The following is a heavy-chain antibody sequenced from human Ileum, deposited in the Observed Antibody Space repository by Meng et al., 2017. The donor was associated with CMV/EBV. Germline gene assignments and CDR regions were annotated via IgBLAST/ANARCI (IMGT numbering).Heavy chain of an antibody. V-gene: IGHV3-20*04. CDR1: GFTFVHYG. CDR2: ITWNGGST. J-gene: IGHJ6*02. CDR3: ARDIVDNEDGV. D-gene: IGHD5-12*01. Sequence: GESLKISRAASGFTFVHYGMSWVRQAPGKGLEYVSAITWNGGSTDYADSVKGRFTISRDNAKNSLYLQMNSLRAEDTALYYCARDIVDNEDGVWGQGTTVTVSS.